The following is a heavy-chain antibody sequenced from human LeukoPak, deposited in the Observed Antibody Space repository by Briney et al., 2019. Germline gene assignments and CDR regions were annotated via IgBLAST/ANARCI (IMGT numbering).Heavy chain of an antibody. Sequence: PSETLSLTCAVSGGSISSGGYSWSWIRQPPGKGLEWIGCIYHSGSTYYNPSLKSRVTISVDRSKNQFSLKLSSVTAADTAVYYCARDRSSGFDYWGQGTLVTVSS. D-gene: IGHD2-15*01. CDR1: GGSISSGGYS. CDR3: ARDRSSGFDY. V-gene: IGHV4-30-2*01. CDR2: IYHSGST. J-gene: IGHJ4*02.